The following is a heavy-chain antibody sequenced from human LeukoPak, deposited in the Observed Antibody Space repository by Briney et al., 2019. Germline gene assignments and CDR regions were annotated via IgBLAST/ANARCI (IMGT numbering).Heavy chain of an antibody. CDR2: IKEDGSES. V-gene: IGHV3-7*03. Sequence: GGSLRLSCVVSGFTFSSDWMTWVRQAPGKGLEWVANIKEDGSESYYVDSVKGRFTISRDNAKNSLYLQMNSLRAEDTAVYYCARFPRDPWRFDYWGQGTLVSVSS. CDR1: GFTFSSDW. D-gene: IGHD5-12*01. CDR3: ARFPRDPWRFDY. J-gene: IGHJ4*02.